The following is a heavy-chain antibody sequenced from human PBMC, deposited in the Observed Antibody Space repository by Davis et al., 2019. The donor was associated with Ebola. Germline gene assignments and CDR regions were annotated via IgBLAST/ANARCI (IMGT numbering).Heavy chain of an antibody. CDR1: GFTFSSYA. J-gene: IGHJ3*02. V-gene: IGHV3-30-3*01. Sequence: PGGSLRLSCAASGFTFSSYAMHWVRQAPGKGLEWVAVISYDGSNKYYADSVKGRFTISRDNSKNSLYLQMNSLRAEDTAVYYCARGGIAAAGNDAFDIWGQGTMVTVSS. CDR3: ARGGIAAAGNDAFDI. D-gene: IGHD6-13*01. CDR2: ISYDGSNK.